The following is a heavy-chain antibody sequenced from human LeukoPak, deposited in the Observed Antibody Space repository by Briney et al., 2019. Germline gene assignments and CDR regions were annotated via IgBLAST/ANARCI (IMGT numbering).Heavy chain of an antibody. CDR2: ISSSGSTI. V-gene: IGHV3-11*01. Sequence: GGSLRLSCAASGFSFSDYYMSWIRQAPGKGLEWVSYISSSGSTIYYGDSVKGRFTISRGNAKNSLYLQMNSLRAEDTAVYYCARRSDWYDAFDIWGQGTMVTVSS. D-gene: IGHD6-19*01. J-gene: IGHJ3*02. CDR3: ARRSDWYDAFDI. CDR1: GFSFSDYY.